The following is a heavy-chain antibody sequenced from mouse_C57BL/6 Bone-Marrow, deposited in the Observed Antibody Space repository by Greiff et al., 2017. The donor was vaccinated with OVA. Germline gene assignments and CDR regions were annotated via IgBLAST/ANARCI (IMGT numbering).Heavy chain of an antibody. Sequence: VQGVESGPGLVQPSQSRSITCTVSGFSLTSYGVHWVRQSPGKGLEWLGVIWRGGSTDYNAAFMSRLSITKDNSKSQVFFKMNSLQADDTAIYYCAKPLPYYYGFAYWGQGTLVTVSA. V-gene: IGHV2-5*01. CDR2: IWRGGST. J-gene: IGHJ3*01. D-gene: IGHD1-1*01. CDR1: GFSLTSYG. CDR3: AKPLPYYYGFAY.